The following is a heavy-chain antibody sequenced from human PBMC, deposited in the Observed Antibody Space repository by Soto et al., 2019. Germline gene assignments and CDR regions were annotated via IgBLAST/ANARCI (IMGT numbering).Heavy chain of an antibody. D-gene: IGHD3-9*01. J-gene: IGHJ4*02. Sequence: SETLSLTCSVSGGSVNNKTYYWSWIRQPPGKRLEWIGYVYYSGTTNYNPSLKSRVTISIDMSKNQFSLRLSSVTAADTALYYCARTTAVPNTLRSRYFFDFWGQETLVTV. CDR2: VYYSGTT. CDR1: GGSVNNKTYY. V-gene: IGHV4-61*01. CDR3: ARTTAVPNTLRSRYFFDF.